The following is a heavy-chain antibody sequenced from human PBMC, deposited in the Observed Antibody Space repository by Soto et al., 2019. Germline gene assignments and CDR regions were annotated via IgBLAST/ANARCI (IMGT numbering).Heavy chain of an antibody. Sequence: ASVKVSCTASGYTFTDYYVHWVRQAPGQGLEWMGWINPNSGVTNYAQKFQGWVTLIRDTSVSTAYMELNRLKSDDTAVFFCARGVSGWSPFDLWGQGTLVTVSS. V-gene: IGHV1-2*04. J-gene: IGHJ4*02. D-gene: IGHD6-19*01. CDR3: ARGVSGWSPFDL. CDR2: INPNSGVT. CDR1: GYTFTDYY.